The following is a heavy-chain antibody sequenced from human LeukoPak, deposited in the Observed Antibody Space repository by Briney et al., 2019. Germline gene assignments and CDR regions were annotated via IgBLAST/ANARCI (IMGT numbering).Heavy chain of an antibody. Sequence: SQTLSLTCAISGDSVSSNSATWHWLRQSASRGLEWLGRTYYRSQWYNDYAVSVKSRISIKSDPSKNRFSLQLSSVTPEDTAVYFCVRELGLASTRDYWGQGTQVTVSS. CDR2: TYYRSQWYN. CDR1: GDSVSSNSAT. D-gene: IGHD3/OR15-3a*01. V-gene: IGHV6-1*01. J-gene: IGHJ4*02. CDR3: VRELGLASTRDY.